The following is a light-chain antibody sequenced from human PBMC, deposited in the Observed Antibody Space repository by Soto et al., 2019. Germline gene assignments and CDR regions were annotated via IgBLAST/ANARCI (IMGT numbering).Light chain of an antibody. Sequence: DIQMTQSPSSLSASVGDRVTITCRASQSITNNLNWYQQKPGKAPKLLIYAASSLENGVPSSFSGSGSGTDFTLTISSLQPEDFATYYCQQNYSAPYSFGQGTKLEIK. CDR2: AAS. CDR1: QSITNN. CDR3: QQNYSAPYS. V-gene: IGKV1-39*01. J-gene: IGKJ2*01.